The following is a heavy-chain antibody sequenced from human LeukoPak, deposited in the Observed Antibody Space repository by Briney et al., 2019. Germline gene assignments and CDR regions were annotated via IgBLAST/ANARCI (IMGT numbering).Heavy chain of an antibody. V-gene: IGHV1-8*01. Sequence: ASVTVSCTASGYTFTGYDINWLRQATGQGLEWMGWMSPNSGNTGYAQKFQGRVTMTRNTSIGTAYMELTSLRSEDTAVYYCARALSGCVLCFDYWGQGTLVTVSS. CDR3: ARALSGCVLCFDY. CDR1: GYTFTGYD. CDR2: MSPNSGNT. D-gene: IGHD6-19*01. J-gene: IGHJ4*02.